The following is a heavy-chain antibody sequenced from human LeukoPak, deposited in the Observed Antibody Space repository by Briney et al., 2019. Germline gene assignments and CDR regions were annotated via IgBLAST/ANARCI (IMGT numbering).Heavy chain of an antibody. Sequence: GGSLRLSCEASGFTFSSHSMTWVRQAPGKTLEWISYIGHAGGPAHYADSVRGRFTISRDNARTSLYLQMNSLTVEDTAVYYCARGDSSGYFYFGPWGQGTLLTVSS. V-gene: IGHV3-48*01. CDR1: GFTFSSHS. J-gene: IGHJ4*02. D-gene: IGHD3-22*01. CDR3: ARGDSSGYFYFGP. CDR2: IGHAGGPA.